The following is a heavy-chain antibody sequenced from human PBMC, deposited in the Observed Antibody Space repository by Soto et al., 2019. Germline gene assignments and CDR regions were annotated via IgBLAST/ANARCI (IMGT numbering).Heavy chain of an antibody. J-gene: IGHJ4*02. CDR1: GFTFDDYG. D-gene: IGHD3-22*01. Sequence: GGSLRLSCAASGFTFDDYGMSWARQAPGKGLEWVSGVNWNGGSTGYADSVKGRFTISRDNAKNSLYLQMNSLRAEDTAVYYCAREGEVDSSGYYYGIDYWGQGTLVTVSS. V-gene: IGHV3-20*04. CDR2: VNWNGGST. CDR3: AREGEVDSSGYYYGIDY.